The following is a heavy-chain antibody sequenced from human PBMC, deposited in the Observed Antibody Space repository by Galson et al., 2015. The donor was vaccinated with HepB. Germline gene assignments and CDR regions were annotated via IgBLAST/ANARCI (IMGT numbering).Heavy chain of an antibody. CDR2: ISAYHGNT. D-gene: IGHD3-9*01. Sequence: SVKVSCKASGYTFTSYGISWVRQAPGQGLEWMGWISAYHGNTNYAQKLQGRVTMTTDTSTSTAYMELRSLRSDDTAVYYCARVHWLSEEYYCDYWGQGTLATVSS. J-gene: IGHJ4*02. CDR1: GYTFTSYG. V-gene: IGHV1-18*04. CDR3: ARVHWLSEEYYCDY.